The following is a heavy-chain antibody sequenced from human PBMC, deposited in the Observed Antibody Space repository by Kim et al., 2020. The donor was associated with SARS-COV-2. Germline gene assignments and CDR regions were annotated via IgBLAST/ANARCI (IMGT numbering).Heavy chain of an antibody. D-gene: IGHD3-22*01. CDR1: GGSISSSSYY. V-gene: IGHV4-39*01. CDR3: ARLSRQPTYYYDSSGYYPAY. J-gene: IGHJ4*02. CDR2: IYYSGST. Sequence: SETLSLTCTVSGGSISSSSYYWGWIRQPPGKGLEWIGSIYYSGSTYYNPSLKSRVTISVDTSKDEFSLKLSSVTAADTAVYYCARLSRQPTYYYDSSGYYPAYWGQGTLVPVSS.